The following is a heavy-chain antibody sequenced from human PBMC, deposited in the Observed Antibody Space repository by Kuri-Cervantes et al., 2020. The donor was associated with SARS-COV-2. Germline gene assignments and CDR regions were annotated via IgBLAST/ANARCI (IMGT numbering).Heavy chain of an antibody. CDR1: GFTFSSYA. J-gene: IGHJ5*02. CDR2: ISSNGGST. V-gene: IGHV3-64*01. CDR3: ARDSREYCSSTSCSWLDP. D-gene: IGHD2-2*01. Sequence: GGSLRLSCAASGFTFSSYAMHWVRQAPGKGLEYVSAISSNGGSTYYANSVKGRFTISRDNSKNTLYLQMGSLRAEDMAVYYCARDSREYCSSTSCSWLDPWGQGTLVTVSS.